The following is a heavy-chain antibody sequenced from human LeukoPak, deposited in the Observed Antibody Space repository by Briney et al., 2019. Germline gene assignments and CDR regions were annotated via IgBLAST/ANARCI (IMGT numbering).Heavy chain of an antibody. V-gene: IGHV4-59*01. D-gene: IGHD2-15*01. CDR2: IYYSGST. J-gene: IGHJ5*02. CDR3: ARGSSVSSRPFFGFDP. Sequence: SETLSLTCTVSGGSISSYYWSWIRQPPGKGLEWIGYIYYSGSTNYNPSLKSRVTISVDTSKNQFSLKLSSVTAADTAVYYCARGSSVSSRPFFGFDPWGQGTLVTVSS. CDR1: GGSISSYY.